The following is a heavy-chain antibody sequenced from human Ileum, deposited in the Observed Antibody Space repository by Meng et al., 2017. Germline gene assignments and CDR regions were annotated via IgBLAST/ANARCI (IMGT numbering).Heavy chain of an antibody. Sequence: VQLVGFGGGLVKPGGSLRLSCAASGFTFSSYSMNWVRQAPGKGLEWVSSISSTSGYIYYADSVKGRFTISRDNAKNSLYLQMNSLRAEDTAVYYCASDYWGQGTLVTVSS. V-gene: IGHV3-21*01. CDR2: ISSTSGYI. J-gene: IGHJ4*02. CDR1: GFTFSSYS. CDR3: ASDY.